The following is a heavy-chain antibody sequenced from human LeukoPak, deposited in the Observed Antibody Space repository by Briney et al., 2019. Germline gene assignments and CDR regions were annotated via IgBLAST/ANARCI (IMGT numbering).Heavy chain of an antibody. CDR1: GYTFNDYY. Sequence: ASVKVSCKASGYTFNDYYIHWVRQAPGQGLEWMGIINPNDGSIRYAQKFQGRVTMTRDMSTSTVYMELSSLRSEDTAVYYCARDQPEDTSGYQFDPWGQGTLVTVSS. CDR3: ARDQPEDTSGYQFDP. CDR2: INPNDGSI. V-gene: IGHV1-46*02. J-gene: IGHJ5*02. D-gene: IGHD3-22*01.